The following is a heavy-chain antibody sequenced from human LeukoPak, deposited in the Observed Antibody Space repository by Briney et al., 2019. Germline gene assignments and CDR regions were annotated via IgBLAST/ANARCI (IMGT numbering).Heavy chain of an antibody. V-gene: IGHV3-74*01. J-gene: IGHJ4*02. CDR2: IDRGGSRT. CDR3: ARGGSDTAMAHDY. CDR1: GFTFSNHW. Sequence: GGSLRLSCAASGFTFSNHWMHWVRQAPGKGLMWVSRIDRGGSRTDYADSVKGRFTISRDDAKNTLYLQLNSLRAEDTAVYFCARGGSDTAMAHDYWGQGTLVTVSS. D-gene: IGHD5-18*01.